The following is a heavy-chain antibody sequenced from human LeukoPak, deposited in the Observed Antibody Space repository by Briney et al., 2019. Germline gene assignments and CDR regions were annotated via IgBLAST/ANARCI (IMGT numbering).Heavy chain of an antibody. V-gene: IGHV3-30-3*01. CDR1: GFTFSSYA. CDR3: ARVPVDTAMSQGDYYYYGMDV. Sequence: GGSLRLSCAASGFTFSSYAMHWVRQAPGKGLEWVAVISYDGSNKYYADSVKGRFTISRDNSKNTLYLQMNSLRAEDTAVYYCARVPVDTAMSQGDYYYYGMDVWGQGTTVTVSS. D-gene: IGHD5-18*01. CDR2: ISYDGSNK. J-gene: IGHJ6*02.